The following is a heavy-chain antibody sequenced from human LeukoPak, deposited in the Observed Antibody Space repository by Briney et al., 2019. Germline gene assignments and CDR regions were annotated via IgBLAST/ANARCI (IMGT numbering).Heavy chain of an antibody. D-gene: IGHD1-14*01. J-gene: IGHJ4*02. CDR2: IYYSGST. CDR1: GGSISSSSYY. V-gene: IGHV4-39*07. CDR3: ARGAGQAIYPFDY. Sequence: SETLSLTCTVSGGSISSSSYYWGWIRQPPGKGLQWIGSIYYSGSTYYNPSLKSRVTISVDTSKNQFSLKLSSVTAADTAVYYCARGAGQAIYPFDYWGQGTLVTVSS.